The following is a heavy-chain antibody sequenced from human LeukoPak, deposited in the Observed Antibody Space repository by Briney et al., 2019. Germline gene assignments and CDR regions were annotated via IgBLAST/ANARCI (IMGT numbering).Heavy chain of an antibody. CDR2: IYSGGST. CDR3: ARGGDLDAFDI. J-gene: IGHJ3*02. CDR1: GFTFSNYA. V-gene: IGHV3-53*01. Sequence: PGGSLRLSCAASGFTFSNYAMSWVRQAPGKGLEWVSVIYSGGSTYYADSVKGRFTISRDNSKNTLYLQMNSLRAEDTAVHYCARGGDLDAFDIWGQGTMVTVSS. D-gene: IGHD3-10*01.